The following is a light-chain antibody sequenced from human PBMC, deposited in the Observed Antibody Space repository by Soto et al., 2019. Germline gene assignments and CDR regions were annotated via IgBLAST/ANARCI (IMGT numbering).Light chain of an antibody. V-gene: IGKV3-20*01. CDR3: QHYGSYLT. CDR1: QSVGGGD. J-gene: IGKJ5*01. Sequence: IVLTQSPGTLSLSPGERVTLSCRASQSVGGGDLAWYQQRPGQAPRLVIYGASSRATGIPDRLSGSGSGTDLTLTIGRLEPEVFAVCSCQHYGSYLTLGQGTRLKI. CDR2: GAS.